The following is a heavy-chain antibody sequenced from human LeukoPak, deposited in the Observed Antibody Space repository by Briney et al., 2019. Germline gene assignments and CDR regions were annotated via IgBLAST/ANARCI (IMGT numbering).Heavy chain of an antibody. Sequence: SATLSLTCTVSGCSITSNYWIWIRQSPEKGLEWIVDISSSGSTGYNPSLRGRVTISVDTSTKRFFLSLSSVTAADTAVYYCARGARMDFCALFYMDIWGKGTTVTVSS. CDR3: ARGARMDFCALFYMDI. J-gene: IGHJ6*03. D-gene: IGHD2-2*03. CDR2: ISSSGST. V-gene: IGHV4-59*01. CDR1: GCSITSNY.